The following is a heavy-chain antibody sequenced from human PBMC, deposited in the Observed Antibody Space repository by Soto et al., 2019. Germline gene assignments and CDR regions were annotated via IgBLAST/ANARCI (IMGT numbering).Heavy chain of an antibody. D-gene: IGHD3-22*01. CDR3: ARDPTRYYYETSGLGGGGSFDL. CDR2: ISAYNGNT. V-gene: IGHV1-18*01. J-gene: IGHJ2*01. Sequence: QVQLAQSGAEVKKPGASVKVSCKASGYTFTSYGISWVRQAPGQGLEWMGWISAYNGNTNYAQKLQGRVTMTTDTTTSTAHMERRSLRSDDTAVYYCARDPTRYYYETSGLGGGGSFDLWGRGTLVTVSS. CDR1: GYTFTSYG.